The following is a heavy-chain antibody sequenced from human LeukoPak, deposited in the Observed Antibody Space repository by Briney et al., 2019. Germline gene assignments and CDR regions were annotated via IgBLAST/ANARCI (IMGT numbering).Heavy chain of an antibody. Sequence: ASVKVSCKASGHTFTGYYMHWVRQAPGQGLEWMGWINPNSGGTNYAQKFQGRVTMTRDTSISTAYMELSSLRSDDTAVYYCYYRVSSGYLTWGQGTLVAVSS. J-gene: IGHJ4*02. CDR2: INPNSGGT. D-gene: IGHD3-22*01. V-gene: IGHV1-2*02. CDR1: GHTFTGYY. CDR3: YYRVSSGYLT.